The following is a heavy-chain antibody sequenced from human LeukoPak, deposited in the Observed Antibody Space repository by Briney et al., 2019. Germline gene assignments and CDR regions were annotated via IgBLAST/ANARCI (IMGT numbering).Heavy chain of an antibody. Sequence: PSETLSPTCTVSGDSMINYYWSWIRQPPGKGLEGLGYISYSGSTNYNPSLTSRVSISVDVSKNKFSLKLNSVTAADTAVYYCARRGQGSNPDYWGQGTLVTVSS. V-gene: IGHV4-59*08. D-gene: IGHD6-13*01. CDR2: ISYSGST. CDR3: ARRGQGSNPDY. J-gene: IGHJ4*02. CDR1: GDSMINYY.